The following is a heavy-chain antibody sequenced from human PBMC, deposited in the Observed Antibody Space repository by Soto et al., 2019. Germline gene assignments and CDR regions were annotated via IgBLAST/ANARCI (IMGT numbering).Heavy chain of an antibody. Sequence: EVQLLESGGGLVQPGGSLRLSCAASGFTFSTYAMTWVRQAPGKGLEWVSTIGASGSTYYADSVQGRFTFSRDNSKNTLYLQMRSRRAEDAAVYYCATSVGYGVDVWGLGTTVTVS. J-gene: IGHJ6*02. V-gene: IGHV3-23*01. CDR3: ATSVGYGVDV. CDR1: GFTFSTYA. CDR2: IGASGST.